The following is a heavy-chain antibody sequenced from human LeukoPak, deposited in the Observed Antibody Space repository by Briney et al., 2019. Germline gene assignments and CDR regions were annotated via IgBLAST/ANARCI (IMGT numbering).Heavy chain of an antibody. J-gene: IGHJ4*02. V-gene: IGHV1-69*13. CDR1: GGTFSSYA. Sequence: SVKVSCKASGGTFSSYAISWVRQAPGQGLEWMGGIIPIFGTANYAQRFQGRVTITADESTTTAYMEVSSLRSEDTAVYYCARGEVPPHYFDSWGQGTLVTVSS. CDR3: ARGEVPPHYFDS. CDR2: IIPIFGTA.